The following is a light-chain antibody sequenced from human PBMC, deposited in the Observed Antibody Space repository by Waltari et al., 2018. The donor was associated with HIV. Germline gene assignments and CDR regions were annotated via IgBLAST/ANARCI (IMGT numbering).Light chain of an antibody. CDR2: GAS. J-gene: IGKJ3*01. Sequence: EIVMMQSPATLSVSPGERATLSCRASQFVSSNLVWYQQKPGQAPRLLIYGASTRATGIPDRFSGSGSGTEFTLTISSLQPEDVATYYCQQSYSPPLTFGPGTKVEIK. V-gene: IGKV3D-15*02. CDR3: QQSYSPPLT. CDR1: QFVSSN.